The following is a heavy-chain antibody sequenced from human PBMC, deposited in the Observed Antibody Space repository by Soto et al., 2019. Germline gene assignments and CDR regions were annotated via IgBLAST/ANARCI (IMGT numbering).Heavy chain of an antibody. CDR3: DRDRSVRRGVLRVFDWSNEIDP. V-gene: IGHV1-3*01. Sequence: QVQLVQSGAEVKKPGASVKVSCKASGYTFXSYAMHWVRQXPXXXXEWMGWINAGNDYTKNSQKFQGRVTITTETSARTAYMALSSLRSEDTAVYYCDRDRSVRRGVLRVFDWSNEIDPWGQGTLVTVSS. J-gene: IGHJ5*02. CDR1: GYTFXSYA. CDR2: INAGNDYT. D-gene: IGHD3-9*01.